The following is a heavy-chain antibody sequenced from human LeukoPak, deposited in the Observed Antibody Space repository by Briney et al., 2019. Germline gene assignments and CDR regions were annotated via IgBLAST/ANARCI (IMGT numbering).Heavy chain of an antibody. Sequence: PGGSLRLSCAASRFTFSSYWMSWVRQAPGRGLEWVANIEKDGSKKNYVDSVKGRFTISRDNAKNSLFLQMNSLRDEDTAVYYCARGVSLGNRILTGRSFDYWGQGTLVTVSS. D-gene: IGHD3-9*01. CDR2: IEKDGSKK. CDR3: ARGVSLGNRILTGRSFDY. J-gene: IGHJ4*02. CDR1: RFTFSSYW. V-gene: IGHV3-7*01.